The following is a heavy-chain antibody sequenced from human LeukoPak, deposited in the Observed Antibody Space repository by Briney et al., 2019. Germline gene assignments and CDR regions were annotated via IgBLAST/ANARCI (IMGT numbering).Heavy chain of an antibody. Sequence: SLMISYSSSEFTLRGLRIGCGGQAPRRGQEWVTNINQDGGTTYYVASVKGRFTISRDNAKNSLSLQMSSLRAEDTAVYYCTKDRQGPNQYHMDVWGKGTTVTVSS. CDR3: TKDRQGPNQYHMDV. J-gene: IGHJ6*03. CDR1: EFTLRGLR. CDR2: INQDGGTT. V-gene: IGHV3-7*01.